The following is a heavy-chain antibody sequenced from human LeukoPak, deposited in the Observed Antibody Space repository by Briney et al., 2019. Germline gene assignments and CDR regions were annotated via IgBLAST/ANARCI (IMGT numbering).Heavy chain of an antibody. Sequence: GGSLRLSCEASGFTFSSYNMNWVRQAPGKGLEWVSYISRSSSDKYYAESVKGRFTISRDNGKNSLFLQMNSLRVEDTAVYYCASEDTMDVWGQGTTVTISS. J-gene: IGHJ6*02. CDR3: ASEDTMDV. CDR1: GFTFSSYN. V-gene: IGHV3-21*01. CDR2: ISRSSSDK.